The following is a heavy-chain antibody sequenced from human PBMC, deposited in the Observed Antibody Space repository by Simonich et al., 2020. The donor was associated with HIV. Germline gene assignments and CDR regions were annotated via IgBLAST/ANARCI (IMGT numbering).Heavy chain of an antibody. CDR2: ISHRGST. Sequence: QVQLQESGPGLVKPSETLSLTCAVSGYSISSGYSWGCIRQPPGKGLEWIGSISHRGSTYYNPSLKSRVTISVDTSKNQFSLRLRSVTAADTAVYYCAREGADTTMVNWGQGTLVTVSS. CDR1: GYSISSGYS. V-gene: IGHV4-38-2*02. CDR3: AREGADTTMVN. D-gene: IGHD5-18*01. J-gene: IGHJ4*02.